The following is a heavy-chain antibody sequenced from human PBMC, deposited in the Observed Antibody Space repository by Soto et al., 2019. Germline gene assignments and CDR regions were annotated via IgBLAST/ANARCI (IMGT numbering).Heavy chain of an antibody. CDR2: ISSDGGST. Sequence: EVQLVESGEGLVQPGGSLRLSCAASGFTFSTYAMHWVRQAPGKGLEYVSAISSDGGSTYYADSVKGRFTISRDNSKNTLYLQMGSLRAEDVAVYYCARVFYDSGGYYYDYWGQGPLVTVSS. J-gene: IGHJ4*02. D-gene: IGHD3-22*01. V-gene: IGHV3-64*02. CDR3: ARVFYDSGGYYYDY. CDR1: GFTFSTYA.